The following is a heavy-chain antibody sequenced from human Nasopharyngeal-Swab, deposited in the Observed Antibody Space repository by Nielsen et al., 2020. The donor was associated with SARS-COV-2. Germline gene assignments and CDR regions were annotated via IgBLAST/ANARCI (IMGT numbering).Heavy chain of an antibody. D-gene: IGHD2-2*01. Sequence: WIRQPPGKGLEWIEHLYYGGKIFYNPSLKSRVSISVDTSKNQFSLELNPVTAADTAVYYCARLTCRSTSCLGANWFDPWGQGTLVTVSS. J-gene: IGHJ5*02. V-gene: IGHV4-31*02. CDR2: LYYGGKI. CDR3: ARLTCRSTSCLGANWFDP.